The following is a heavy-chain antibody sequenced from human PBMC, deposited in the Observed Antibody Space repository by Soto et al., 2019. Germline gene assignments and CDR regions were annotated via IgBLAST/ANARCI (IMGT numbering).Heavy chain of an antibody. D-gene: IGHD3-3*01. Sequence: QVQLVQSGAEVKKPGASVKVSCKASGYTFTSYDINWVRQATGQGLEWMGWMNPNSGNTGYAQKFHGRVTMTRNTSISTAYMELSSLRSEDTAVYYCASPARNYDFWSGYSFDIWGQGTMVTVSS. CDR3: ASPARNYDFWSGYSFDI. CDR1: GYTFTSYD. CDR2: MNPNSGNT. J-gene: IGHJ3*02. V-gene: IGHV1-8*01.